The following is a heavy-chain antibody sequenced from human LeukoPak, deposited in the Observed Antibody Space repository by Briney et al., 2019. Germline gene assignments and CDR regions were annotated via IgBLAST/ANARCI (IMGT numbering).Heavy chain of an antibody. CDR2: ISWDSDTL. J-gene: IGHJ4*02. CDR1: GFPFHDYS. Sequence: GGSLRLSCAASGFPFHDYSMHWVRQAPGKGLEWVAGISWDSDTLDYADSVKGRFTISRDNAKNSLYLQMNSLRVEDMAFYYCATAPYGSGRPFDHWGQGTLVTVSS. V-gene: IGHV3-9*03. D-gene: IGHD3-10*01. CDR3: ATAPYGSGRPFDH.